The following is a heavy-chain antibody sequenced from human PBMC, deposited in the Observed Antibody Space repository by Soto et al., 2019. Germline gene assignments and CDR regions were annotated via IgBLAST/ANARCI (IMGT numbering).Heavy chain of an antibody. CDR1: GGTFSSYA. CDR2: IIPIFGTA. D-gene: IGHD1-26*01. V-gene: IGHV1-69*12. CDR3: ARPGGRGDYYSGMDV. Sequence: QVQLVQSGAEVKKPGSSVKVSCKASGGTFSSYAISWVRQAPGQGLEWMGGIIPIFGTANYAQKFQGRVTIIADESTRTAYMEPRRLSSEDTAVYYCARPGGRGDYYSGMDVWGQGTTVTVSS. J-gene: IGHJ6*02.